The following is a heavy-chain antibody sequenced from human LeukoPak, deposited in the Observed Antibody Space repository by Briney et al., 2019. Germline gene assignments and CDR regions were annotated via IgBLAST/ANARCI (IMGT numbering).Heavy chain of an antibody. CDR3: ARDQATSGGGLDS. J-gene: IGHJ4*02. V-gene: IGHV3-53*01. D-gene: IGHD3-16*01. CDR2: IYTGGTT. Sequence: GGSLRLSCAASGFTVTGTHMSWVRQAPGKGLEWVSAIYTGGTTYYSDSVEGRFTISRDGSKNILYLQMDSLRVEDTAVYYCARDQATSGGGLDSWGQGTLVTASS. CDR1: GFTVTGTH.